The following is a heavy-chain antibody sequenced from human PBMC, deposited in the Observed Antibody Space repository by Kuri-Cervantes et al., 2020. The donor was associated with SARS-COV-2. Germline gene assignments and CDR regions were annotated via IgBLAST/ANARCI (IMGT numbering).Heavy chain of an antibody. CDR1: GFTFSSYA. CDR2: ISGSGGST. D-gene: IGHD1-26*01. V-gene: IGHV3-23*01. CDR3: AREGVVGATTYYYYGMDV. Sequence: GESLKISCAASGFTFSSYAMSWVRQAPGKGLEWVSAISGSGGSTYYADSVKGRFTISRDNSKNTLYLQMNSLRAEDTAMYYCAREGVVGATTYYYYGMDVWGQGTTVTVSS. J-gene: IGHJ6*02.